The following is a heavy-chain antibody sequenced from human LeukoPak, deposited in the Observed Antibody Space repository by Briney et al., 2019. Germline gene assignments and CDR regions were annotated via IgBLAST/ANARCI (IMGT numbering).Heavy chain of an antibody. J-gene: IGHJ4*02. CDR1: GGSISSSSYY. CDR3: ARGVFGYSSSWLTPPPSYYFDY. V-gene: IGHV4-61*05. D-gene: IGHD6-13*01. Sequence: SETLSLTCTVSGGSISSSSYYWGWIRQPPGKGLEWIVYIYTSGSTNYNPSLKSRVTISVDTSKNQCALKLSSVTAADTAVYYCARGVFGYSSSWLTPPPSYYFDYWGQGTLVTVSS. CDR2: IYTSGST.